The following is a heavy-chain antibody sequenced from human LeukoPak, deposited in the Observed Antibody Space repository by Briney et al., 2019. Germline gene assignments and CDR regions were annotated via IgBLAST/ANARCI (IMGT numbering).Heavy chain of an antibody. CDR2: INPSSGST. Sequence: ASVKVSCMASGYTFTYYYMLWVRQAPGQGLEWMGMINPSSGSTSYAQKFQGRVTMTRGTSTSTVYMELSSLRSEDTTLYYCARESDTGKYFDHWGQGTLVTVSS. D-gene: IGHD1-1*01. J-gene: IGHJ4*02. CDR3: ARESDTGKYFDH. V-gene: IGHV1-46*01. CDR1: GYTFTYYY.